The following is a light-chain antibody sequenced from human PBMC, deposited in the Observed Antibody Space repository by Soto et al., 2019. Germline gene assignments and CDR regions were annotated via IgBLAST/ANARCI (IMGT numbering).Light chain of an antibody. CDR1: SSDVGGYNY. V-gene: IGLV2-14*01. CDR2: DGS. CDR3: SSYTRSSIVV. J-gene: IGLJ2*01. Sequence: QSALTEPASVSGSPGQSITISCTGTSSDVGGYNYVSWYQQHPGKAPKLMIYDGSNRPSGVSNRFSGSKSGNTASLTISGLQAEDEADYYCSSYTRSSIVVFGGGTKLTV.